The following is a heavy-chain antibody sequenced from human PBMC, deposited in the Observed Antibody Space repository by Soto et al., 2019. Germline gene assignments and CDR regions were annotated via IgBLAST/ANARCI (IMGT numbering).Heavy chain of an antibody. D-gene: IGHD3-3*01. J-gene: IGHJ6*02. CDR1: GYTFTSYG. Sequence: VNVSCKASGYTFTSYGISWVRQAPGQGLEWMGWISAYNGNTNYAQKLQGRVTMTTDTSTSTAYMELRSLRSDDTAVYYCARGTSQGFLEWLSPSRQGLYYGMDVWGQGTTVTVSS. CDR3: ARGTSQGFLEWLSPSRQGLYYGMDV. CDR2: ISAYNGNT. V-gene: IGHV1-18*04.